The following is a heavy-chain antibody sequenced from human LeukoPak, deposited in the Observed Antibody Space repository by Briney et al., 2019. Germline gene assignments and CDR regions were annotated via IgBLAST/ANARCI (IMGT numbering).Heavy chain of an antibody. D-gene: IGHD4-23*01. CDR3: LTIVETPIDAFDI. CDR1: GFTFSKYW. CDR2: INPDDKST. Sequence: GGSLRLSCAASGFTFSKYWLHWVRQPPGRGLVWLARINPDDKSTSYADSVKGRFTISIDAAKETLFLQMNSLTAEDTAVYYCLTIVETPIDAFDIWGQGAMVTVSS. V-gene: IGHV3-74*01. J-gene: IGHJ3*02.